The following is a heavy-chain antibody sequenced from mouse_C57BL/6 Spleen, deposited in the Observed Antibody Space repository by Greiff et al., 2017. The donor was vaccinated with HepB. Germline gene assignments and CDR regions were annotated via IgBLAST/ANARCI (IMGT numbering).Heavy chain of an antibody. V-gene: IGHV1-78*01. D-gene: IGHD2-4*01. J-gene: IGHJ1*03. CDR1: GYTFTDHT. CDR3: ARWDYYDYDDWYFDV. CDR2: IYPRDGST. Sequence: QVQLQQSDAELVKPGASVKISCKVSGYTFTDHTIHWMKQRPEQGLEWIGYIYPRDGSTKYNEKFKGKATLTADKSSSTAYMQLNSLTSEDSAVYFCARWDYYDYDDWYFDVWGTGTTVTVSS.